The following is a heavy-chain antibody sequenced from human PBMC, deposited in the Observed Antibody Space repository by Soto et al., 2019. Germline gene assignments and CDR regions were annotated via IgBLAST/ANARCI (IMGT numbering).Heavy chain of an antibody. CDR1: GFTFSNYK. J-gene: IGHJ4*02. Sequence: GGSLRLSCAASGFTFSNYKMNWVRQAPGKGLEWISAISSGDSYIYYADSVKGRFTISRDDAKNSLYLQMSSLSVEDTAVYYCARESEDLTSNFDYWGQGTLVTVSS. CDR2: ISSGDSYI. CDR3: ARESEDLTSNFDY. V-gene: IGHV3-21*01.